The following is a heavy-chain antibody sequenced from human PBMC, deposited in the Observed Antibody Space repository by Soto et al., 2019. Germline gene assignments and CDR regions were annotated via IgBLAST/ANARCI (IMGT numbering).Heavy chain of an antibody. J-gene: IGHJ6*02. CDR3: ARGGGFSPYYSNLVI. V-gene: IGHV1-46*02. Sequence: ASVKVSCKASGSNLNTYYMHWVRQAPGQGPEGMGIINPRGCSTTYAQNFQDRVTMTRDTTGSTFYMELSSFRSEDTAVYYRARGGGFSPYYSNLVIWNPETTDTAS. CDR2: INPRGCST. CDR1: GSNLNTYY. D-gene: IGHD1-26*01.